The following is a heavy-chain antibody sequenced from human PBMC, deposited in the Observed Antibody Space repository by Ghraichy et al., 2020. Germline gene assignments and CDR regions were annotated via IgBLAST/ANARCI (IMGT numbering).Heavy chain of an antibody. J-gene: IGHJ4*02. Sequence: ASVKVSCKASGYTFTGYYMHWVRQAPGQGLEWMGWINPNSGGTNYAQKFQGRVTMTRDTSISTAYMELSRLRSDDTAVYYCARDWEGTVTTWGDPGDKNDYWGQGTLVTVSS. CDR3: ARDWEGTVTTWGDPGDKNDY. CDR1: GYTFTGYY. D-gene: IGHD4-17*01. V-gene: IGHV1-2*02. CDR2: INPNSGGT.